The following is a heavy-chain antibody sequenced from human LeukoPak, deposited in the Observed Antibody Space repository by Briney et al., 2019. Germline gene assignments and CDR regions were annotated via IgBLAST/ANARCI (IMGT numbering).Heavy chain of an antibody. CDR3: ARKLVMSSSWTNWFDP. CDR2: IGGGIPGT. CDR1: GFTFNNYA. J-gene: IGHJ5*02. Sequence: GGSLRLSCAASGFTFNNYAMSWVRQAPGKGLEWVSTIGGGIPGTYYADSVKGRFTISRDNSNNALFLHMNSLRAEDTAVYYCARKLVMSSSWTNWFDPWGQGTLVTVSS. D-gene: IGHD6-13*01. V-gene: IGHV3-23*01.